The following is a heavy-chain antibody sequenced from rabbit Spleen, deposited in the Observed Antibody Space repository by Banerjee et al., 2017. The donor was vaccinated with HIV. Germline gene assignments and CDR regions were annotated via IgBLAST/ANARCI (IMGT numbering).Heavy chain of an antibody. D-gene: IGHD1-1*01. V-gene: IGHV1S47*01. Sequence: QEQLAESGGGLVQPGGSLKLSCKASGFDFSDYGVTWVRQAPGKGLEWIGYIDLVFGSTHYASWVNGRFTISSHNAQNTLYLQLNSLTVADTATYFCARDLASSTGIYYGLWGPGTLVTVS. CDR3: ARDLASSTGIYYGL. J-gene: IGHJ4*01. CDR2: IDLVFGST. CDR1: GFDFSDYG.